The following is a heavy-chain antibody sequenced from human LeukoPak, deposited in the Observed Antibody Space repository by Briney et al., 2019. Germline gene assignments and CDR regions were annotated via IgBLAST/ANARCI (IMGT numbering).Heavy chain of an antibody. Sequence: ASVKVSCEASGYTFTSYGISWVRQAPGQGLEWMGWISAYNGNTNYAQKLQGRVTMSTDTSTSTAYMELRSLRSDDTAVYYCARDALGIVVVPAAIWFDYWGQGTLVTVSS. CDR3: ARDALGIVVVPAAIWFDY. D-gene: IGHD2-2*01. CDR1: GYTFTSYG. V-gene: IGHV1-18*01. J-gene: IGHJ4*02. CDR2: ISAYNGNT.